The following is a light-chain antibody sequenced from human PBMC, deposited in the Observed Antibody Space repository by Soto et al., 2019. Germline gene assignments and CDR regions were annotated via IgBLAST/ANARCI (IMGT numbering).Light chain of an antibody. V-gene: IGKV1-12*01. Sequence: DIQMTQPPSTLPASVGDRVTITCRASQSISSWLAWYQQRPGKAPKLLIYAASNLQSGVPSRFSGSGSGTEFTLTIGSLQPEDFATYYCQQAYSFPVTFGQGTRLEIK. CDR2: AAS. J-gene: IGKJ5*01. CDR3: QQAYSFPVT. CDR1: QSISSW.